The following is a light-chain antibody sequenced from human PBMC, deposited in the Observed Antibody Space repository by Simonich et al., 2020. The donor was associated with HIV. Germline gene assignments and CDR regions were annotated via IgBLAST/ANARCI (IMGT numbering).Light chain of an antibody. CDR3: QQYYSSPYT. CDR2: WAS. J-gene: IGKJ2*01. CDR1: QSVFYSSNNNNY. Sequence: DIVMTQSPDSLAVSLGERATINCKSSQSVFYSSNNNNYLAWYQHKPGQPPKLLIYWASTRQSGVPERFSGTGSGTDFTLTISSLQAEDVAVYYCQQYYSSPYTFGQGTRLEIK. V-gene: IGKV4-1*01.